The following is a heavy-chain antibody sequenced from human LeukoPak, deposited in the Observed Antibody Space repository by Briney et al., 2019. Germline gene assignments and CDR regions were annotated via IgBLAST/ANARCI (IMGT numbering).Heavy chain of an antibody. CDR3: ARVPGYSYDYYYMDV. Sequence: ASVKVPCKTSGYTFTGYDMHWVRQAPGQGLEWMGWINPNSGGTNYAQKFQGGVTMTRDTSISTAYMDLSRLRSDDTAVYYCARVPGYSYDYYYMDVWGKGTTVTVSS. V-gene: IGHV1-2*02. CDR1: GYTFTGYD. D-gene: IGHD5-18*01. J-gene: IGHJ6*03. CDR2: INPNSGGT.